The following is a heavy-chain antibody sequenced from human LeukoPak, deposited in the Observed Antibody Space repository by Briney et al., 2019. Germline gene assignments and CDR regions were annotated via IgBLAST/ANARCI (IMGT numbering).Heavy chain of an antibody. V-gene: IGHV3-30*18. CDR1: VLTFSSDG. Sequence: GGCLRLSCAASVLTFSSDGMHGVRQAPGKGGGGGAGISYEGSNKYYADSVKGGFTISRDNSKKTLYMHMNSLRAEDTAVYYCAKSITGTTSSPHGLWGQGTLVPVSS. J-gene: IGHJ4*02. CDR2: ISYEGSNK. D-gene: IGHD1-14*01. CDR3: AKSITGTTSSPHGL.